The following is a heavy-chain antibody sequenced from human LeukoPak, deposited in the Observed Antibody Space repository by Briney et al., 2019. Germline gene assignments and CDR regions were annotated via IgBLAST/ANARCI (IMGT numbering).Heavy chain of an antibody. V-gene: IGHV3-23*01. J-gene: IGHJ4*02. CDR1: GFTFVSNA. D-gene: IGHD3-10*01. Sequence: PGGSLRLSCAASGFTFVSNAMSWVLQAPGKGLEWVSAISGSGDRTHYADSVKGRFTVSRDTSKSTLFLQMNSLRAEDTAVYYCAKSVRGVVVPYFDYWGQGTLVTVSS. CDR2: ISGSGDRT. CDR3: AKSVRGVVVPYFDY.